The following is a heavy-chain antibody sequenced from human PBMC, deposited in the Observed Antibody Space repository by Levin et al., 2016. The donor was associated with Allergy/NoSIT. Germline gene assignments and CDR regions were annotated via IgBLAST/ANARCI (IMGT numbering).Heavy chain of an antibody. D-gene: IGHD3-3*01. CDR3: ARMISRDNWFDP. Sequence: WIRQPPGKALEWLALINWDDDKYYSTSLKTRLTISKDTSKNQVVLTMTNVDPVDTATYYCARMISRDNWFDPWGQGTLVTVSS. CDR2: INWDDDK. J-gene: IGHJ5*02. V-gene: IGHV2-70*13.